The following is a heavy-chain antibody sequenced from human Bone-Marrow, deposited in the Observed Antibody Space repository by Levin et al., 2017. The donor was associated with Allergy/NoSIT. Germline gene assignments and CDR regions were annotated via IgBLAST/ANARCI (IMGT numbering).Heavy chain of an antibody. J-gene: IGHJ4*02. Sequence: SETLSLTCGVSGYSITSGSYLGWIRQSPGKGLEWIASVYHSDYTYYNPSLKSRITVSVDTSKNQVSLNLTSVTATDTAVYYCARAPVLRFLVGGFDYWGQGILVTVSS. CDR1: GYSITSGSY. CDR2: VYHSDYT. V-gene: IGHV4-38-2*01. D-gene: IGHD3-3*01. CDR3: ARAPVLRFLVGGFDY.